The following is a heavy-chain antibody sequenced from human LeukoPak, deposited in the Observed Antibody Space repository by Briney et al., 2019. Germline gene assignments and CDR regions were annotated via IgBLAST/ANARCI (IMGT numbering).Heavy chain of an antibody. CDR1: GDSVSSNSAA. CDR2: TYYRSKWYN. J-gene: IGHJ6*03. D-gene: IGHD6-19*01. V-gene: IGHV6-1*01. CDR3: ARAGIAVAGKGYYYYMDV. Sequence: SQTLSLTCAISGDSVSSNSAAWNWIRQSPSRGLEWLGRTYYRSKWYNDYAVSVKSRITINPDTSKNQFSLQLNSVTPEDTAVYYCARAGIAVAGKGYYYYMDVWGKGTTVTVSS.